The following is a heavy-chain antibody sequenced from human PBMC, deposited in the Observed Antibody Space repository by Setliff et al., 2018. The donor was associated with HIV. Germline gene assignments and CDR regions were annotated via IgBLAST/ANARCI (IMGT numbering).Heavy chain of an antibody. V-gene: IGHV1-46*01. J-gene: IGHJ3*02. D-gene: IGHD6-6*01. Sequence: GASVKVSCKSSGYRFSNHFIHWVRQAPGQGLEWMEVIDPTDGSTSFTQKFQGRVTVTRDTSTSTVYMELSGLKSEDTAMYYCARGKQTSRRSDAFDIWGQGTKVTVS. CDR2: IDPTDGST. CDR3: ARGKQTSRRSDAFDI. CDR1: GYRFSNHF.